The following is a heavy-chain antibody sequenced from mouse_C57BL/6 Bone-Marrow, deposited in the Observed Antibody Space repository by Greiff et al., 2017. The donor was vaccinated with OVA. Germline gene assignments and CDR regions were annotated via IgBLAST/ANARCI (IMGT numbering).Heavy chain of an antibody. Sequence: EVKLEESGPGLVKPSQSLSLTCSVTGYSITSGYYWNWIRQFPGNKLEWMGYISYDGSNNYNPSLKNRISITRDTSKNQFFLKLNSVTTEDTATYYCAREGDYYGSSYDWGQGTTLTVSS. CDR2: ISYDGSN. CDR3: AREGDYYGSSYD. V-gene: IGHV3-6*01. J-gene: IGHJ2*01. D-gene: IGHD1-1*01. CDR1: GYSITSGYY.